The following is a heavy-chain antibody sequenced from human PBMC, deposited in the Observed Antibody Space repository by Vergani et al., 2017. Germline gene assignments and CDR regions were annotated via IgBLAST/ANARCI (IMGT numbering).Heavy chain of an antibody. CDR3: ARDGAPMIVVVITDSMDV. V-gene: IGHV7-4-1*02. D-gene: IGHD3-22*01. Sequence: QVQLVQSGSELKKPGASVKVSCKASGYTFTSCAMNWVRQAPGQGLDWMRWINTNTGNPTYAQGFTGRFVFSLDTSVSTAYLQISSLKAEDTAVYYCARDGAPMIVVVITDSMDVWGQGTTVTVSS. CDR2: INTNTGNP. J-gene: IGHJ6*02. CDR1: GYTFTSCA.